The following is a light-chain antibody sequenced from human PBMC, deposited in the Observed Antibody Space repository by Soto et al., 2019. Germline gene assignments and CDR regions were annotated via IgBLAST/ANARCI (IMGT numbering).Light chain of an antibody. V-gene: IGLV2-14*01. Sequence: QSALTQPASVSGSPGQSITISCTGTSSDVGGYNYVSWYQQHPGKAPKLMIYGVSYRPSGVSNRFSGSKSGNTASLTISGLQAEDEADYYCISYTSDDVRYVFGTGTKLTVL. J-gene: IGLJ1*01. CDR1: SSDVGGYNY. CDR3: ISYTSDDVRYV. CDR2: GVS.